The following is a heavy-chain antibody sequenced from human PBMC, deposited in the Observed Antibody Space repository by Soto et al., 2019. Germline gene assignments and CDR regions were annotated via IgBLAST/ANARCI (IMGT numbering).Heavy chain of an antibody. J-gene: IGHJ4*02. D-gene: IGHD3-10*01. V-gene: IGHV4-4*07. CDR2: IYTSGST. CDR3: ARGGIQLSYAFDH. Sequence: SETLSLTCSVSGTSVSNYYWSWIRQPAGKGLEHIGRIYTSGSTSYNPSLKSRVTMSMDTSQTQIYLNLTSVTAADTAVYYCARGGIQLSYAFDHWGQGTLVTVSS. CDR1: GTSVSNYY.